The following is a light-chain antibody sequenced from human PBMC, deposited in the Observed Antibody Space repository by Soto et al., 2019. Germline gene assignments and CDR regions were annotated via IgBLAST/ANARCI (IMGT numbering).Light chain of an antibody. J-gene: IGKJ1*01. Sequence: DIQMTQSPPTLSASVGDRVTITCRASQGISSWSAWYQQKPGKAPKLLIYKASSLESGVPSRFSGSGSGTEFTLTISSLQPDDFATYYCQQYSTYPWTFGQGTKVEIK. CDR3: QQYSTYPWT. CDR2: KAS. CDR1: QGISSW. V-gene: IGKV1-5*03.